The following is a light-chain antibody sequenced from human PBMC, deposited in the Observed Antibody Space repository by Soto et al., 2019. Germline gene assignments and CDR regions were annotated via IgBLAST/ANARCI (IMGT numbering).Light chain of an antibody. CDR2: SNN. Sequence: HSVLTQPPSASGTPGQKVTISCSGSSSNIGSNTVNWYQQLPGTAPKVLIYSNNQRPSGVPDRFSGSKSGTSASLAISGLQSEDEADFYCAAWDDSLNGPVFGGGTKVTVL. CDR1: SSNIGSNT. J-gene: IGLJ2*01. V-gene: IGLV1-44*01. CDR3: AAWDDSLNGPV.